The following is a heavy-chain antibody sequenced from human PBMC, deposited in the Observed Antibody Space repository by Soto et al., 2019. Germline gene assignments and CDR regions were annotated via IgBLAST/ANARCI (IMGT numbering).Heavy chain of an antibody. CDR3: AVAVTGARCPRAN. V-gene: IGHV1-69*06. J-gene: IGHJ4*02. D-gene: IGHD6-19*01. CDR2: IIPIYASP. CDR1: GGTFSSNA. Sequence: QVQLVQSGAEVKKPGSSVTVSCKASGGTFSSNAISWVRQAPGQGLEWMGGIIPIYASPNYAQNFQGRVTVTATKATGTAYLVLSRLKFADSAIVYCAVAVTGARCPRANWGQGALVIVSS.